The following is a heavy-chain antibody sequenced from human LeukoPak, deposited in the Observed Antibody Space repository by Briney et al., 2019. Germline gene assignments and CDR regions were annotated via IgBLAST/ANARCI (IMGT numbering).Heavy chain of an antibody. CDR3: AKGPSEDSNYWFDR. D-gene: IGHD4-11*01. V-gene: IGHV3-23*01. Sequence: GGSLRLSCAASGFTFNTYAMSWVRQAPGKGLEWVSAISGSGDGTSYKDSVKGRFTISRDNSKSTLYLQMNSLRAEDTAVYYCAKGPSEDSNYWFDRWGQGTLVTVSS. J-gene: IGHJ5*02. CDR2: ISGSGDGT. CDR1: GFTFNTYA.